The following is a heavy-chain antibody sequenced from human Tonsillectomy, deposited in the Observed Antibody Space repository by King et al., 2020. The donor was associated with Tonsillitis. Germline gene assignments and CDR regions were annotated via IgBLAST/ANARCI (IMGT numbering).Heavy chain of an antibody. CDR2: IRGDETNQ. J-gene: IGHJ3*02. D-gene: IGHD1-26*01. CDR3: ANVPQRWETLGI. V-gene: IGHV3-30*02. Sequence: VQLVESGGGVVQPGGSLRLSCAASTFAFSTNGMHWVRQAPGKGLEWVAFIRGDETNQYYADSVKGRFTISRDNSKNTLNLQMNSLRAEDTAVYYCANVPQRWETLGIWGQGTMVTVSS. CDR1: TFAFSTNG.